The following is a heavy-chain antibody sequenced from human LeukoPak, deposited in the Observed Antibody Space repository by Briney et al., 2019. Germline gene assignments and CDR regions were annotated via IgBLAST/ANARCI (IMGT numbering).Heavy chain of an antibody. J-gene: IGHJ4*02. CDR2: IKQDESEK. Sequence: QSGGSLRLSCAASGFTFSSYSMSWVRQAPGKGLEWVANIKQDESEKYYVDSLKGRFTISRDNAKNSLYLQMNSLRAEDTAVYYCARDKIEGPTKLDYWGQGILVTVSS. V-gene: IGHV3-7*01. D-gene: IGHD1-1*01. CDR1: GFTFSSYS. CDR3: ARDKIEGPTKLDY.